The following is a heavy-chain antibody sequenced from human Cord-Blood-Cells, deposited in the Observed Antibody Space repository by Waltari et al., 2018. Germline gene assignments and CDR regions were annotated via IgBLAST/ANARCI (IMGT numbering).Heavy chain of an antibody. Sequence: QVQLVQSGAEVKKPGSSVKVSCKASGGTFSSYALSWVRQATGKGLEWMGGIIPIFGTANYAQKFQGRVTITADESTSTAYMELSSLRSEDTAVYYCAGWELLRYYYYGMDVWGQGTTVTVSS. D-gene: IGHD1-26*01. J-gene: IGHJ6*02. CDR1: GGTFSSYA. CDR2: IIPIFGTA. V-gene: IGHV1-69*01. CDR3: AGWELLRYYYYGMDV.